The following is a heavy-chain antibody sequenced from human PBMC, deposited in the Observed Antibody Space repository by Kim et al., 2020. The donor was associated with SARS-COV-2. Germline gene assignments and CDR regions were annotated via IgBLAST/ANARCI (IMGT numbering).Heavy chain of an antibody. CDR1: GFTFSSYG. Sequence: GGSLRLSCAASGFTFSSYGMHWVRQAPGKGLEWVAVIWYDGSNKYYADSVKGRFTISRDNSKNTLYLQMNSLRAEDTAVYYCARVLGIVASGWAGHGDYYYGMDVWGQGTTVTVSS. V-gene: IGHV3-33*01. J-gene: IGHJ6*02. CDR3: ARVLGIVASGWAGHGDYYYGMDV. D-gene: IGHD5-12*01. CDR2: IWYDGSNK.